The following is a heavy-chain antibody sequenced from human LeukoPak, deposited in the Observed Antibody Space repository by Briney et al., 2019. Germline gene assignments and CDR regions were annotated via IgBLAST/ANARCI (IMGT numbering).Heavy chain of an antibody. D-gene: IGHD2-15*01. J-gene: IGHJ4*02. V-gene: IGHV3-23*01. CDR2: ISNNGGYT. Sequence: GGSLRLSCTASGFTFGDYAMSWFRQAPGKGLEWVSAISNNGGYTYYADSVQGRFIISRDNSKSTLCLQMNSLRAEDTAVYYCAKQLGYCSDGSCYFPYWGQGTLVTVSS. CDR3: AKQLGYCSDGSCYFPY. CDR1: GFTFGDYA.